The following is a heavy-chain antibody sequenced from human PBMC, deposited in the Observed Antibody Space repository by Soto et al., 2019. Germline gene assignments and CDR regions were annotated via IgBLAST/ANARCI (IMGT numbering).Heavy chain of an antibody. CDR3: ARGDSSSSRGGVWFDP. Sequence: SETLSLTCAVYGGSFSGYYWSWIRQPPGKGLEWIGEINHSGSTNYNPSLKSRVTISVDTSKNQFSLKLSSVTAADTAVYYCARGDSSSSRGGVWFDPWGQGTLVTGSS. CDR2: INHSGST. CDR1: GGSFSGYY. J-gene: IGHJ5*02. D-gene: IGHD6-6*01. V-gene: IGHV4-34*01.